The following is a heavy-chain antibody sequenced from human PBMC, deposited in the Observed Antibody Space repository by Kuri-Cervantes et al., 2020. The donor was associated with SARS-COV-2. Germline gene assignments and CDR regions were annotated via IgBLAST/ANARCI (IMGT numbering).Heavy chain of an antibody. CDR1: GFTFSSYA. Sequence: GESLKISCAASGFTFSSYAMHWVRQAPGKGLEWVAVISYDGSNKYYADSVKGRFTISRDNSKNTLYLQMSSLRAEDTAVYYCARDCAAGIFDYWGQGTLVTVSS. V-gene: IGHV3-30-3*01. J-gene: IGHJ4*02. CDR2: ISYDGSNK. D-gene: IGHD1-1*01. CDR3: ARDCAAGIFDY.